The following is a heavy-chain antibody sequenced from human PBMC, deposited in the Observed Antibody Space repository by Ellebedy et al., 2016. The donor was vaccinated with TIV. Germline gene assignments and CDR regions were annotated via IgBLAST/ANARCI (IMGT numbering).Heavy chain of an antibody. CDR3: ARDREGVVVAATLDY. Sequence: GGSLRLSCEASGFTLSNFGMHWVRQSPGKGLEWVAVMGFGTANIYYAAAVKGRFTISRDNSKNTLYLQMNSLRAEDTAVYYCARDREGVVVAATLDYWGQGTLVTVSS. V-gene: IGHV3-33*01. CDR1: GFTLSNFG. J-gene: IGHJ4*02. CDR2: MGFGTANI. D-gene: IGHD2-15*01.